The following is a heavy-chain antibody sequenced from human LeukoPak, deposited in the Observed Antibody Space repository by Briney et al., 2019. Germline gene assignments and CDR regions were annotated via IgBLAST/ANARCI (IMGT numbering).Heavy chain of an antibody. CDR3: ARGPTISETGYFDF. Sequence: PSETLSLTCAVYGGSFSRYYWSWIRQSPGKGLEWIAEIDHRGDTNYSPSVKSRVTISVDTSKNQFSLKVRSLSAADTAVYYCARGPTISETGYFDFWGQGTLVTVSS. V-gene: IGHV4-34*01. CDR1: GGSFSRYY. D-gene: IGHD1-1*01. J-gene: IGHJ4*03. CDR2: IDHRGDT.